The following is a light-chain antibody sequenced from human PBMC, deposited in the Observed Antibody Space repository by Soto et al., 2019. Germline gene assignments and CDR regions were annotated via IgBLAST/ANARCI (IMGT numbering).Light chain of an antibody. CDR2: AAS. J-gene: IGKJ2*01. CDR1: QSIAYY. Sequence: DIQMTQSPSSLSASVGDRVTITCRASQSIAYYLNWFQQKPGKAPKLLIYAASSLQRGVPSRFSGSGSGTDFTLTISSLQPEDFATYYCKQSSNSPRYTLGQGTKLYVK. V-gene: IGKV1-39*01. CDR3: KQSSNSPRYT.